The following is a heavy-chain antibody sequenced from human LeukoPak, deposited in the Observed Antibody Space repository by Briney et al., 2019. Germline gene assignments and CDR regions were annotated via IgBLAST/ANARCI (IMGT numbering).Heavy chain of an antibody. J-gene: IGHJ4*02. V-gene: IGHV4-39*01. CDR1: GGSISSSSYY. Sequence: SETLSLTCTVSGGSISSSSYYWGWIRQPPGKGLEWIGSIYYSGSTYYNPSLKSRVTISVDTSKNQFSLKLSFVTAADTAVYYRARREEWWFYWGQGTLVTVSS. CDR3: ARREEWWFY. D-gene: IGHD2-15*01. CDR2: IYYSGST.